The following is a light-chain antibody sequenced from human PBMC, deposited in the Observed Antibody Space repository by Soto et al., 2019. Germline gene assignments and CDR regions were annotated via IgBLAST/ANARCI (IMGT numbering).Light chain of an antibody. CDR2: HVT. CDR1: SSDVGGYNY. CDR3: SSYTSSTTYV. Sequence: QSALAQPASVSGSPGQSITIPCTGTSSDVGGYNYVSWYQQHPGKAPKLMIYHVTNRPSGVSDRFSGSKSGNTASLTISGLQAEDEADYYCSSYTSSTTYVFGTGTKVTVL. V-gene: IGLV2-14*01. J-gene: IGLJ1*01.